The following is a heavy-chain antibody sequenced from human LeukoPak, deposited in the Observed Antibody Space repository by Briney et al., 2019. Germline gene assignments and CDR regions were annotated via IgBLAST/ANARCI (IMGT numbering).Heavy chain of an antibody. Sequence: GGSLRLSCTGSGITFSNYGIHWVRQAPGTGLEWVAVLSNDATNKYYADSVKCRFTISRDNSKSTLYLQMNSLRPADTAVYYCATTDLNHAILSGYFESWGQGTQLIVSS. CDR2: LSNDATNK. V-gene: IGHV3-30*03. CDR1: GITFSNYG. D-gene: IGHD3-9*01. J-gene: IGHJ4*02. CDR3: ATTDLNHAILSGYFES.